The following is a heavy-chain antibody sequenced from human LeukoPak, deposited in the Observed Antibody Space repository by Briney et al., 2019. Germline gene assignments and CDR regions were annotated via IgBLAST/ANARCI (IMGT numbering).Heavy chain of an antibody. CDR2: IIPIFGTA. J-gene: IGHJ3*02. V-gene: IGHV1-69*05. Sequence: SVNVSCKACGGTFSSYAISWVQQAPGQGLDWMGGIIPIFGTANYAQKFQGRVTITTDESTRTAYMELSSLRSEDTAVYYCARVIPPDYDSSRDDAFDISGQGTMVTVSS. CDR1: GGTFSSYA. D-gene: IGHD3-22*01. CDR3: ARVIPPDYDSSRDDAFDI.